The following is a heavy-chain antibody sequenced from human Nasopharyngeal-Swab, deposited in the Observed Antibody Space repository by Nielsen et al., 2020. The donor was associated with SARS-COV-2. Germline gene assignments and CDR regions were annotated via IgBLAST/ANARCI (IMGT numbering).Heavy chain of an antibody. CDR2: IDPSDSYT. Sequence: GASLKISCQGSGYSFTSYWISWVRQMPGKGLEWMGRIDPSDSYTNYSPSFQGHVTISADKSISTAYLQWSSLKASDTAMYYCARRAYCSGGSCYSPYYYYMDVWGKGTTVTSP. CDR1: GYSFTSYW. J-gene: IGHJ6*03. CDR3: ARRAYCSGGSCYSPYYYYMDV. D-gene: IGHD2-15*01. V-gene: IGHV5-10-1*01.